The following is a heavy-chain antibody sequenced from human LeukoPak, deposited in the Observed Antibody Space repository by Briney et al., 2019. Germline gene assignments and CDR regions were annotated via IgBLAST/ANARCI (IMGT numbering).Heavy chain of an antibody. CDR1: GYTFTGYY. D-gene: IGHD3-10*01. Sequence: ASVKVSCKASGYTFTGYYMRWVRQAPGQGLEWMGWINPNSGGTNYAQKFQGRVTMTRDTSISTAYMELSRLRSDDTAVYYCARDVSGVTMVRGVISRFDPWGQGTLVTVSS. V-gene: IGHV1-2*02. CDR3: ARDVSGVTMVRGVISRFDP. J-gene: IGHJ5*02. CDR2: INPNSGGT.